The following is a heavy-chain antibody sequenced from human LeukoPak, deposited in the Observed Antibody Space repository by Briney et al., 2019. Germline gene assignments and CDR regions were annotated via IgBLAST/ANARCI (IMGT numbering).Heavy chain of an antibody. J-gene: IGHJ6*03. CDR3: ASGMVAKASNYYMDV. CDR1: GVSFSADL. V-gene: IGHV3-7*01. Sequence: PGGSLRLSCAASGVSFSADLMTWGRQAPGSGLGRLANINPAGTETYYVDSVKGRFTISRDNAKNSLYLQMNSLRAEDTAVYYCASGMVAKASNYYMDVWGKGTTVTVSS. D-gene: IGHD5-12*01. CDR2: INPAGTET.